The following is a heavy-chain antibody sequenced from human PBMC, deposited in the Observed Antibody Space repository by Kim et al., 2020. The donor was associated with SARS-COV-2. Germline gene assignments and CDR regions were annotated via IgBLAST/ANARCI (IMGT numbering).Heavy chain of an antibody. D-gene: IGHD6-13*01. Sequence: SLRSRVTISVDTSKNQFSLRLGAVTAADTAVYYCPRDPGIAAAGHNWFDPWGQGTLVTVSS. J-gene: IGHJ5*02. CDR3: PRDPGIAAAGHNWFDP. V-gene: IGHV4-39*07.